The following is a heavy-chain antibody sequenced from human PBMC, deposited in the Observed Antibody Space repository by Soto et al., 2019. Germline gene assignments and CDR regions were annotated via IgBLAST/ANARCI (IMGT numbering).Heavy chain of an antibody. CDR3: ARGIFGSGTANDY. D-gene: IGHD3-10*01. J-gene: IGHJ4*02. Sequence: EVQLVESGGGLVQPGGSLRLSCAASGCTFSGSWMHWVRQAPGKGLVWVSRINGDGSGTSYAAFVKGRFTISRDDANNTLFLQMNGLRAEDTAVYYCARGIFGSGTANDYWGQGTLVTVSS. CDR2: INGDGSGT. V-gene: IGHV3-74*01. CDR1: GCTFSGSW.